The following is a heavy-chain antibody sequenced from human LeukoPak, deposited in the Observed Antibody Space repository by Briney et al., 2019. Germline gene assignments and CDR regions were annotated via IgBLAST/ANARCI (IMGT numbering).Heavy chain of an antibody. D-gene: IGHD3-22*01. CDR1: GYTFTSYY. V-gene: IGHV1-46*01. CDR2: INPSGGST. Sequence: GASVKVSCKASGYTFTSYYMHWVRQAPGQGLEWMGIINPSGGSTSYAQKFQGRVTMTRDTSTSTVYMELSSLRSEDAAVYYCARGAYYDSSGYSDFDNWGQGTLVTVSS. CDR3: ARGAYYDSSGYSDFDN. J-gene: IGHJ4*02.